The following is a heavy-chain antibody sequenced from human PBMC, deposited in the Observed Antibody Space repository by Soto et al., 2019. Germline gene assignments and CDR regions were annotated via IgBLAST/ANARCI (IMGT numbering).Heavy chain of an antibody. D-gene: IGHD6-13*01. CDR2: IYYSGST. Sequence: SETLSLTCTVSGGSISSGDYYWSWIRQPPGKGLEWIGYIYYSGSTYYNPSLKSRVTISVDTSKNQFSLKLSSVTAADTAVYYCARERPDGSRLDPWRQGTLDTVSS. V-gene: IGHV4-30-4*01. CDR1: GGSISSGDYY. J-gene: IGHJ5*02. CDR3: ARERPDGSRLDP.